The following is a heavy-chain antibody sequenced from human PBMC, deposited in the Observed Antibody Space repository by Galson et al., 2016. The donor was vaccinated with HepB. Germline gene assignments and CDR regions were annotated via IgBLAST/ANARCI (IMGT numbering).Heavy chain of an antibody. D-gene: IGHD3-22*01. V-gene: IGHV3-48*03. J-gene: IGHJ3*02. CDR1: EFTFRNYE. CDR3: ARPDTSVYAFDI. CDR2: ISSSGDNK. Sequence: SLRLSCAASEFTFRNYEMNWVRQAPGKGLEWISYISSSGDNKYYADSVKGRITISRDNAQNSLFLQITSLRAEDTAVYFCARPDTSVYAFDIWGQGTVVTVSS.